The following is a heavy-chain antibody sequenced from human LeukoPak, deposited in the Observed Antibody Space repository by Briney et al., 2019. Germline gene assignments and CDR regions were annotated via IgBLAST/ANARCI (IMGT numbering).Heavy chain of an antibody. CDR2: IIPIFGTA. V-gene: IGHV1-69*13. Sequence: ASVKVSCKASGGTFSSYAISWVRQAPGQGLEWMGGIIPIFGTANYAQKFQGGVTITADESTSTAYMELSSLRSEDTAVYYCARGVDFLAPADYWGQGTLVTVSS. J-gene: IGHJ4*02. CDR1: GGTFSSYA. D-gene: IGHD3/OR15-3a*01. CDR3: ARGVDFLAPADY.